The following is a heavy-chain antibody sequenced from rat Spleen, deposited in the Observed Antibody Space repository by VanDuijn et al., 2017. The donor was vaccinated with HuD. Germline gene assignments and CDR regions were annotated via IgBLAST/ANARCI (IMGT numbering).Heavy chain of an antibody. Sequence: EVQLVESGGGLVQPGRSLKLSCAASGFTFSDYNMAWVRQAPKKGLEWVATISYDGSSTYYRDSVKGRFTISRDNAKSTLYLQMDSLRSEDTATYYCARRELGYYSGDSRLGWWGQGVMVTVSS. D-gene: IGHD1-1*01. CDR3: ARRELGYYSGDSRLGW. J-gene: IGHJ2*01. CDR1: GFTFSDYN. CDR2: ISYDGSST. V-gene: IGHV5-7*01.